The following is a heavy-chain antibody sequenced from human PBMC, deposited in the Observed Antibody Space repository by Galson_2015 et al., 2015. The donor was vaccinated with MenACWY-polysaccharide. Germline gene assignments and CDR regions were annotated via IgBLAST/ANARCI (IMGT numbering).Heavy chain of an antibody. J-gene: IGHJ3*02. CDR2: INPNSGVT. D-gene: IGHD4/OR15-4a*01. V-gene: IGHV1-2*06. CDR3: ARGGATTCLLCAFDI. Sequence: SVKVSCKASGYTFTGYYLYWVRQAPGQGLEWMGRINPNSGVTSFAQQFQGRVTMTRDTSISTVYMELSRLRSDDTAIYYCARGGATTCLLCAFDIWGQGTMVTVSS. CDR1: GYTFTGYY.